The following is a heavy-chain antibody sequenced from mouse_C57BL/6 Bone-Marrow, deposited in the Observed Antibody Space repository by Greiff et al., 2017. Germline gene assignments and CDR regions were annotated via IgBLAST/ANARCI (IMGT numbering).Heavy chain of an antibody. J-gene: IGHJ1*03. CDR2: IDPENGDT. CDR3: TPLVGWYFDV. Sequence: VQLQQSGAELVRPGASVKLSCTASGFNIKDDYMHWVKQRPEQGLEWIGWIDPENGDTEYASKFQGKATITADTSSNTAYLPLSSLTSEDTAVYYCTPLVGWYFDVWGTGTTVTVSS. V-gene: IGHV14-4*01. CDR1: GFNIKDDY.